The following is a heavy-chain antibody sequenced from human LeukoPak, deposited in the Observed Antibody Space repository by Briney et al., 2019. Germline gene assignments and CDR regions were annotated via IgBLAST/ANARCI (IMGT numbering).Heavy chain of an antibody. Sequence: SETLSLTCAVYGGSFSGYYWSWIRQPPGKGLEWIGEINHSGSTNYNPSLKSRVTISVDTSKNQLSLKLSSVTAADTAVYYCARGGSYYDILTGYYPPKNWFDPWGQGALVTVSS. CDR1: GGSFSGYY. V-gene: IGHV4-34*01. CDR2: INHSGST. CDR3: ARGGSYYDILTGYYPPKNWFDP. D-gene: IGHD3-9*01. J-gene: IGHJ5*02.